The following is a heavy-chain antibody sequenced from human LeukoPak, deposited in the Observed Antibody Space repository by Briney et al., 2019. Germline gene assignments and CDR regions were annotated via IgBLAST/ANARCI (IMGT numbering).Heavy chain of an antibody. CDR2: IQYDGDFK. Sequence: PGGSLRLSCAASGFTFSTSGMHWVRQAPGKGLEWVTFIQYDGDFKYYADSVKGRFTTSRDNSKNTLYLQMNSLRAEDTAVYYCAKGTEWSDTWYYYGMDVWGQGTTVTVSS. J-gene: IGHJ6*02. V-gene: IGHV3-30*02. CDR1: GFTFSTSG. CDR3: AKGTEWSDTWYYYGMDV. D-gene: IGHD2-8*01.